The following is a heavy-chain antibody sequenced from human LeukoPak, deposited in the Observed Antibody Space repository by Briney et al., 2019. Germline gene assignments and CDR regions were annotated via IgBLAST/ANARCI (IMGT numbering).Heavy chain of an antibody. CDR3: ARDLRSSTWYYFDY. CDR2: VYNSGST. J-gene: IGHJ4*02. CDR1: SGSISSDY. V-gene: IGHV4-59*01. D-gene: IGHD6-13*01. Sequence: SETLSLTCTVSSGSISSDYWTWIRQPPGKGLEWMGYVYNSGSTNYNPSLKSRVTISVDTSKNQFSLKLTSVTAADTAVYYCARDLRSSTWYYFDYWGQGTLVTVSS.